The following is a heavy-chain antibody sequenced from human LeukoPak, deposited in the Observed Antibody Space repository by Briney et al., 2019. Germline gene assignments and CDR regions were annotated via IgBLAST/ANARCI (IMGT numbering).Heavy chain of an antibody. Sequence: ASVKVSCKVSGYTLTELSMHWVRQAPGKGREGMGGFDPEDGETIYAQKFQGRVTMTEDTYTDTAYMELSSPRSEDTAVYYCATGGGTSFYYYYYMDVWGKGTTVTVSS. CDR1: GYTLTELS. V-gene: IGHV1-24*01. CDR2: FDPEDGET. J-gene: IGHJ6*03. D-gene: IGHD1-26*01. CDR3: ATGGGTSFYYYYYMDV.